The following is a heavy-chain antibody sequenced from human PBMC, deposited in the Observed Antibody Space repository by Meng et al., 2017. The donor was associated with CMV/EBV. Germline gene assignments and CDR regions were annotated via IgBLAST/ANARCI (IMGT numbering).Heavy chain of an antibody. CDR3: ARVDRALSMDV. Sequence: SLKISCAASGFIFSDHYMDWVRQAPGKGLEWVGRSRNKANSYTTEYAASVKGRFTISRDESKNSLYLQMNSLKTEDTAVYYCARVDRALSMDVWGQGTTVTVSS. D-gene: IGHD1-14*01. CDR2: SRNKANSYTT. CDR1: GFIFSDHY. J-gene: IGHJ6*02. V-gene: IGHV3-72*01.